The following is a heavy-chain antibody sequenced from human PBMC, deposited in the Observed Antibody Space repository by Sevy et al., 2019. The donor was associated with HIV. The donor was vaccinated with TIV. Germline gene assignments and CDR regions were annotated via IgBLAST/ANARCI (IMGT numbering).Heavy chain of an antibody. J-gene: IGHJ6*03. V-gene: IGHV3-72*01. CDR2: IRNRPNRYTT. D-gene: IGHD2-21*01. CDR3: VRGPNCGVGGCQQISPYCLDV. Sequence: GGSLRLSCAASGFAFSDHYVDWVRQAPGKGLELVGRIRNRPNRYTTEYAASVEGRFTISRDDSRHSLYLQMNSLKTEDSAVYYCVRGPNCGVGGCQQISPYCLDVWGIGATVTVSS. CDR1: GFAFSDHY.